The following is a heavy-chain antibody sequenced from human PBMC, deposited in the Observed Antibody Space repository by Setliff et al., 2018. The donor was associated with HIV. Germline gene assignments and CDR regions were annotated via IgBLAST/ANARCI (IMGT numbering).Heavy chain of an antibody. CDR3: ARIAWKQGAVGSFCDY. CDR2: IYHSGST. D-gene: IGHD3-10*01. Sequence: SETLSLTCAVSGGSISSYYWSRVRTSPAKGLEWIGYIYHSGSTSYNPSLESRVTMSMDMSKNLFSLNLSSVTAADSAVYYCARIAWKQGAVGSFCDYWGQGGWVTVSS. J-gene: IGHJ4*02. V-gene: IGHV4-59*01. CDR1: GGSISSYY.